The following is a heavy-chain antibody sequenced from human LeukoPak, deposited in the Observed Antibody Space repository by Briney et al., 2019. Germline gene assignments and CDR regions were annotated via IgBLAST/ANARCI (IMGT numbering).Heavy chain of an antibody. Sequence: PGGSLRLSCAASGFTLSSYSMNWVRQGPGEGLEWVSSISSSSSYIYYADSVKGRFTISRDNAKNSLHLQMNSLRAEDTAVYYCATQRDGYNSPFDYWGQGTLVTVSS. CDR1: GFTLSSYS. V-gene: IGHV3-21*01. CDR3: ATQRDGYNSPFDY. CDR2: ISSSSSYI. J-gene: IGHJ4*02. D-gene: IGHD5-24*01.